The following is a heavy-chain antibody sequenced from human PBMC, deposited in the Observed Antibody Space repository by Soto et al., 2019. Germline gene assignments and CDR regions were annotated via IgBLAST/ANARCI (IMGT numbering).Heavy chain of an antibody. D-gene: IGHD2-15*01. CDR1: GFSLSTSGVG. J-gene: IGHJ4*02. Sequence: QITLRESGPTLVKPTQTLTLTCTISGFSLSTSGVGVGWIRQPPGKSLEWLAFIYWDDVQRYSPSLKTRLTITQDNSRSQVVLTMTHMDPVDTATYYCAHSPCSGGTCYLFDYWGQGTLVTVSS. CDR2: IYWDDVQ. CDR3: AHSPCSGGTCYLFDY. V-gene: IGHV2-5*02.